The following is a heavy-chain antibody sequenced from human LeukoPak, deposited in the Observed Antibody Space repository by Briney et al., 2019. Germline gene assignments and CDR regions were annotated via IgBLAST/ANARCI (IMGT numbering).Heavy chain of an antibody. CDR2: IKQDGSQK. V-gene: IGHV3-7*01. Sequence: ETLSLTCSVSGGSISSSSYYWGWIRQVPGKGLEWVANIKQDGSQKYYVDSVRGRFTISRDNAKNSLYLQMNSLRAEDTAVYYCATSRRGDYGDYAYYWGQGTLVTVSS. J-gene: IGHJ4*02. CDR3: ATSRRGDYGDYAYY. D-gene: IGHD4-17*01. CDR1: GGSISSSSYY.